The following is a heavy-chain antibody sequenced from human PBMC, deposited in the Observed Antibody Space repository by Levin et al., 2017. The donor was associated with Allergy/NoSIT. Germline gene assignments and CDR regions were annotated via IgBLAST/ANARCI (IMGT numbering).Heavy chain of an antibody. J-gene: IGHJ4*02. Sequence: PGESLKISCAASGFTFSNYWMHWVRQAPGKGLVWVSHINSDGSNTNYADSVKGRFTISRDNAKNTLYLQMSSLRDEDTAVYYCARGGCSSTSCLDNWGQGTLVTVSP. CDR1: GFTFSNYW. V-gene: IGHV3-74*01. D-gene: IGHD2-2*01. CDR3: ARGGCSSTSCLDN. CDR2: INSDGSNT.